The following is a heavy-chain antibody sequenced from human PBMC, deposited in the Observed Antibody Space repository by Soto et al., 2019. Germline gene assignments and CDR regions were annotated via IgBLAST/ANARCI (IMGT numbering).Heavy chain of an antibody. CDR3: ARGIKMPRVPGSGGLDY. D-gene: IGHD2-15*01. J-gene: IGHJ4*02. CDR2: INHSGST. V-gene: IGHV4-34*01. Sequence: PSETLSLTCAVSGGSISSGGYSWSWIRQPPGKGLEWIGEINHSGSTNYNPSLKSRVTISVDTSKNQFSLKLSSVTAADTAVYYCARGIKMPRVPGSGGLDYWGQGTLVTVSS. CDR1: GGSISSGGYS.